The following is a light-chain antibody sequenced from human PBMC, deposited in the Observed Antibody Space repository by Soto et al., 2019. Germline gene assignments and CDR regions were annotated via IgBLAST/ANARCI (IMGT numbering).Light chain of an antibody. CDR2: GAS. CDR3: QHYYSWPWT. Sequence: EIVMTPSSATLSVSPGVRVILSCRASQSINSDLAWYQQKPGQAPRFLIYGASTRATGIPARFSGSGSGTQFTLTISSLQSEDSALYYCQHYYSWPWTLGQGTKVDIK. V-gene: IGKV3-15*01. J-gene: IGKJ1*01. CDR1: QSINSD.